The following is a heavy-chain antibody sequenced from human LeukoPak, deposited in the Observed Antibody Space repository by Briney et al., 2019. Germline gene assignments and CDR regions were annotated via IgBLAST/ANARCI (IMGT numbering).Heavy chain of an antibody. D-gene: IGHD6-19*01. CDR1: GFTVSSNY. Sequence: GGSLRLSCAASGFTVSSNYMSWVRQAPGKGLEWVSVIYSGGSTYYADSVKGRFTISRDNSKNTLYLQMNSLRAEDTAVYYCAKDQVGIAVANFDYWGQGTLVTVSS. V-gene: IGHV3-53*01. CDR2: IYSGGST. CDR3: AKDQVGIAVANFDY. J-gene: IGHJ4*02.